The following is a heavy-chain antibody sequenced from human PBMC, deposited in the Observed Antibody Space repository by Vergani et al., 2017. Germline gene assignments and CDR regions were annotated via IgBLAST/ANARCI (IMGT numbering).Heavy chain of an antibody. V-gene: IGHV1-69*02. CDR1: GGTFSSYT. J-gene: IGHJ6*03. CDR2: IIPILGIA. Sequence: QVQLVQSGAEVKKPGSSVKVSCKASGGTFSSYTISWVRQAPGQGLEWMGRIIPILGIANYAQKFQGRVTMTRNTSISTAYMELSSLRSEDTAVYYCARGGPKRYYYYMDVWGKGTTVTVSS. CDR3: ARGGPKRYYYYMDV.